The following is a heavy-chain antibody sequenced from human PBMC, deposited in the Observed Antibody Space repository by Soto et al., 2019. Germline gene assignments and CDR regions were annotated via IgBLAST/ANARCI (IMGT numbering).Heavy chain of an antibody. D-gene: IGHD3-3*01. J-gene: IGHJ4*02. CDR1: GFTVSSSA. V-gene: IGHV1-58*01. Sequence: QMQLEQSGPEVKKPGTSVKVSCKASGFTVSSSAVQWVRQARGQRLEWIGWIVFGSGDTKYAQRYQESPTITRDMSTDTAYMKLGSLRSEDTAVSYSAADYGAVTHFFYWGQGTLVTVCS. CDR2: IVFGSGDT. CDR3: AADYGAVTHFFY.